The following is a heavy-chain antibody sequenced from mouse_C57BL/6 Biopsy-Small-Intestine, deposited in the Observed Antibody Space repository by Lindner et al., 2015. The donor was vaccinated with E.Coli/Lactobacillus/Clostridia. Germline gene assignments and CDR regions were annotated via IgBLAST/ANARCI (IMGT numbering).Heavy chain of an antibody. Sequence: VQLQESGGGLVKPGGPLKLSCAASGFTFSDYGMHWVRQAPEKGLEWVAYISSGSSTIYYADTVKGRFTISRDNAKNTLFLQMTSLRSEDTAMYYCARGTGRGFDYWGQGTTLTVSS. V-gene: IGHV5-17*01. CDR3: ARGTGRGFDY. CDR2: ISSGSSTI. CDR1: GFTFSDYG. D-gene: IGHD4-1*01. J-gene: IGHJ2*01.